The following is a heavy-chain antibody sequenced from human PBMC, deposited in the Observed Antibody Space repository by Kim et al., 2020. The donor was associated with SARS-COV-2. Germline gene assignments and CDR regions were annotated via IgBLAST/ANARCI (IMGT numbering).Heavy chain of an antibody. CDR1: GGSISSSNW. Sequence: SEILSLTCAVSGGSISSSNWWSWVRQPPGKGLEWIGEIYHSGSTNYNPSLKSRVTISVDKSKNQFSLKLSSVTAADTAVYYCARYRYHDYGDYYFDYWGQGTLVTVSS. CDR3: ARYRYHDYGDYYFDY. D-gene: IGHD4-17*01. J-gene: IGHJ4*02. V-gene: IGHV4-4*02. CDR2: IYHSGST.